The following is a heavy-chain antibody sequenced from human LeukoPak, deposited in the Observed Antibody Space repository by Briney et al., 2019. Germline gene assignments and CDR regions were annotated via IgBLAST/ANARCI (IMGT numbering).Heavy chain of an antibody. CDR2: INPNSGGT. J-gene: IGHJ4*02. D-gene: IGHD3-10*01. CDR3: AAVPESYYTVYYFNY. Sequence: ASVKVSCKASGYTFTGYYMHWVRQAPGQGLEWMGWINPNSGGTYYAQKFQGRVSMTRDTSISTAYMELSSLRSDDTAVYYCAAVPESYYTVYYFNYWGQGTLVTVSS. V-gene: IGHV1-2*02. CDR1: GYTFTGYY.